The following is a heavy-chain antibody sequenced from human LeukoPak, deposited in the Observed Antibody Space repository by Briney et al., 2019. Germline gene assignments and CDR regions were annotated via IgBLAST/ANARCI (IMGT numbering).Heavy chain of an antibody. CDR2: IWYDGSNK. Sequence: GGSLRLSCAASGFSFSSYGMHWVRQAPGKGLEWVAVIWYDGSNKYYADSVKGRFTISRDNSKNTVHLQMNSLRAEDTAVYYCAKPTYSGSWFMDYWGQGTLVTVSS. V-gene: IGHV3-33*06. J-gene: IGHJ4*02. D-gene: IGHD6-13*01. CDR3: AKPTYSGSWFMDY. CDR1: GFSFSSYG.